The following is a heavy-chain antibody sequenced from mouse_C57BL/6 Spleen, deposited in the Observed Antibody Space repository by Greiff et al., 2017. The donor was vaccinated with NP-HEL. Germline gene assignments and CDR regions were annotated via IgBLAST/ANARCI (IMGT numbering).Heavy chain of an antibody. Sequence: VQLQQSGAELVKPGASVKLSCKASGYTFTSYWMQWVKQRPGQGLEWIGEIDPSDSYTNYNQKFKGKATLTVDTSSSTAYMQLSSLTSEDSAVYYCARGGMYDGRGYAMDYWGQGTSVTVSS. V-gene: IGHV1-50*01. CDR3: ARGGMYDGRGYAMDY. CDR1: GYTFTSYW. J-gene: IGHJ4*01. CDR2: IDPSDSYT. D-gene: IGHD2-14*01.